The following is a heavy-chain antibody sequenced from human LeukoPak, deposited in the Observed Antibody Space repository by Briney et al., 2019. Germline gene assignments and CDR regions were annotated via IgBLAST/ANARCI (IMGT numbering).Heavy chain of an antibody. V-gene: IGHV3-23*01. CDR1: GFPFSTYA. D-gene: IGHD4-17*01. J-gene: IGHJ4*02. Sequence: QAGGSLRLSCAASGFPFSTYAMTWVRQAPGKGLEWVSGITGSDSSTYYADSVRGRFTISRDNSKNTVFLQMSSLRADDTAIYYCARGATPYDYGGNSVYWGQGTLVTVSS. CDR2: ITGSDSST. CDR3: ARGATPYDYGGNSVY.